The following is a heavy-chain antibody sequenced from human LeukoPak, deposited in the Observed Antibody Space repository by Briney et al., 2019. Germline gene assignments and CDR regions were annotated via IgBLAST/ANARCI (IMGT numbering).Heavy chain of an antibody. CDR1: GGSISSSSYN. CDR2: IYYSGST. V-gene: IGHV4-39*07. Sequence: SETLSLTCAVSGGSISSSSYNWGWIRQPPGKGLEWIGSIYYSGSTYYNPSLKSRVTISVDTSKNQFSLKLSSVTAADTAVYYCARAPSSRLGICWGQGTLVTVSS. D-gene: IGHD7-27*01. J-gene: IGHJ4*02. CDR3: ARAPSSRLGIC.